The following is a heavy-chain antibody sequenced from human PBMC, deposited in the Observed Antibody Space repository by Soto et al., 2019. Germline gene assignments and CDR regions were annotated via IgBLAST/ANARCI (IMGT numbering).Heavy chain of an antibody. CDR3: ARSLIYYYDSSGPLFDY. CDR2: IFHGGNT. D-gene: IGHD3-22*01. Sequence: SETLSLTCAVSGFFISSGNYWGWIRKPPGKGLEWIGSIFHGGNTYYNPSLKSRVTISVDTSKNQFSLKLSSVTAADTAVYYCARSLIYYYDSSGPLFDYWGQGTLVTVS. J-gene: IGHJ4*02. CDR1: GFFISSGNY. V-gene: IGHV4-38-2*01.